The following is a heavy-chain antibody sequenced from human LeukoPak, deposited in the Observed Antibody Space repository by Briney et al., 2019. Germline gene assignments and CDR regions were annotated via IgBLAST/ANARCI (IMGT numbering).Heavy chain of an antibody. CDR3: ARGGYSYGYGKNYMDV. D-gene: IGHD5-18*01. Sequence: ASVKVSCKASGGTFSSYAISWVRQAPGQGLEWMGGIIPIFGTANYAQKFQGRVTITADESTSTAYMELSSLRSEDTAVYYCARGGYSYGYGKNYMDVWGKGTTVTVSS. CDR2: IIPIFGTA. CDR1: GGTFSSYA. J-gene: IGHJ6*03. V-gene: IGHV1-69*13.